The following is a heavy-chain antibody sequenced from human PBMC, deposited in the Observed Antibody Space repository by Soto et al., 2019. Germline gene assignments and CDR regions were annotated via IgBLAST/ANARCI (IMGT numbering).Heavy chain of an antibody. Sequence: EVQLLESGGGLVQPGGSLRLSCAASGFTFSSYAMSWVRQAPGKGLEWVSAISGSGGSTYYADSVKGRFTISRDNSKYTLYLQMNSLRAEDTAVYYCAKAHRIAATRRLLYYFDYWGQGTLVTVSS. CDR2: ISGSGGST. CDR3: AKAHRIAATRRLLYYFDY. D-gene: IGHD6-6*01. V-gene: IGHV3-23*01. J-gene: IGHJ4*02. CDR1: GFTFSSYA.